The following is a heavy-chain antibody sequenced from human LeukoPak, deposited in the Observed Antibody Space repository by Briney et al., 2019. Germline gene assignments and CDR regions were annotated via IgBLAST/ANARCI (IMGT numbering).Heavy chain of an antibody. CDR2: INPSGGST. CDR3: AREDTVTTTGAFDY. Sequence: ASVKVSFTASGYTFTSYYMHWVRQAPGQGLEWMGIINPSGGSTSYAQKFQGRVTMTRDMSTSTVYMELSSLRSEDTAVYYCAREDTVTTTGAFDYWGQGTLVTVSS. J-gene: IGHJ4*02. V-gene: IGHV1-46*01. D-gene: IGHD4-17*01. CDR1: GYTFTSYY.